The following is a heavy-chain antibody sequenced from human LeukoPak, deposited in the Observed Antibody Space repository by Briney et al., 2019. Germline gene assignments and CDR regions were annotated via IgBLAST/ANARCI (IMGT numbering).Heavy chain of an antibody. CDR3: ARDSSGLNWFDP. Sequence: GGSLRLSCAASGFTISSYGMHWVRQAPGKGLEWVAFIRYDGSNKYYADSVKGRFTISRDNSKNTLYLQMNSLRAEDTAVYYCARDSSGLNWFDPWGQGTLVTVSS. D-gene: IGHD3-22*01. CDR1: GFTISSYG. J-gene: IGHJ5*02. CDR2: IRYDGSNK. V-gene: IGHV3-30*02.